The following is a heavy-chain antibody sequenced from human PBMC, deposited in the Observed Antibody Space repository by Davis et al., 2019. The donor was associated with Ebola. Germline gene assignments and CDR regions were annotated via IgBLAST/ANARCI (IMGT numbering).Heavy chain of an antibody. CDR2: INPNSGGT. V-gene: IGHV1-2*02. D-gene: IGHD6-13*01. CDR3: ARDSSHSSSWSWFDP. CDR1: GYTFTGYY. J-gene: IGHJ5*02. Sequence: GESLKISCKASGYTFTGYYMHWVRQAPGQGLEWMGWINPNSGGTNYAQKFQGRVTMTRDTSISTAYMELSRLRSDDTAVYYCARDSSHSSSWSWFDPWGQGTLVTVSS.